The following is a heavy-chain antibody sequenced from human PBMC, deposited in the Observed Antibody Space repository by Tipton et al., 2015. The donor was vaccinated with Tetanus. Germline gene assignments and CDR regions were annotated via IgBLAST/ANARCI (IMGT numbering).Heavy chain of an antibody. V-gene: IGHV4-61*01. D-gene: IGHD3-10*01. J-gene: IGHJ4*02. CDR3: ARGGFGEFPDY. Sequence: TLSLTCTVSGGSVSSGSYYWSWIRQPPGKGLEWIGYIYYSGSTNYNPSLKSRVTISVDTSKNQFSLKLSSVTAAYTAVYYCARGGFGEFPDYWGQGTLVTVSS. CDR2: IYYSGST. CDR1: GGSVSSGSYY.